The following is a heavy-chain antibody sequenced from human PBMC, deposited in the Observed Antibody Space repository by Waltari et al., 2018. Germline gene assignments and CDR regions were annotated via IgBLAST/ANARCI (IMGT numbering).Heavy chain of an antibody. Sequence: EVQLVESGGGLVQPGGSLRLSCAASGFTFSNYWMSWVRQAPGKGLEWVANIKQDGSEKYYVDSVKGRFTVSRDNAKSSLYLQMNSLRDDDTAVYYCATGHRDHVYWGQGTLVTVSS. V-gene: IGHV3-7*01. CDR1: GFTFSNYW. CDR2: IKQDGSEK. J-gene: IGHJ4*02. CDR3: ATGHRDHVY.